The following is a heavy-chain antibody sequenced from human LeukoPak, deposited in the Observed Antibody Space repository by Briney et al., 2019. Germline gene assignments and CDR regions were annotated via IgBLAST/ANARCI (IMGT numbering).Heavy chain of an antibody. J-gene: IGHJ3*02. D-gene: IGHD1-26*01. CDR3: VSDRETQEQI. CDR1: GFTFSIYS. Sequence: GGSLRLSCAASGFTFSIYSMNWVRQAPGKGLEWVSSISSSSSYIYYADSVKGRFTISRDNARNSVYLQMNSLRAEDRAVYYCVSDRETQEQIWGPGTLVTVSS. CDR2: ISSSSSYI. V-gene: IGHV3-21*01.